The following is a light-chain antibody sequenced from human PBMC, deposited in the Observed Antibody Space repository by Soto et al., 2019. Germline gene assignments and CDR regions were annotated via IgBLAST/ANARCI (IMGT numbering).Light chain of an antibody. CDR3: CSYAGTSTYV. V-gene: IGLV2-23*02. J-gene: IGLJ1*01. Sequence: QSVLTQPASVSGSPGQSITISCTGTSSDVGSYNLVSWYQHHPGKAPKFMIYEVSKRPSGVSNRFSGSKSGNTASLTISGLQAEDEADYYCCSYAGTSTYVFGTGTKVTVL. CDR1: SSDVGSYNL. CDR2: EVS.